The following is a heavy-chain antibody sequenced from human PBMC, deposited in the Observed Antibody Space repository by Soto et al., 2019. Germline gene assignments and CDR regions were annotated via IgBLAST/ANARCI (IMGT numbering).Heavy chain of an antibody. CDR3: ARSDVVVPAANYYYGMDV. D-gene: IGHD2-2*01. V-gene: IGHV1-69*01. CDR2: IIPIFGTA. J-gene: IGHJ6*02. Sequence: QVQLVQSGAEVKKPGSSVKVSCKASGGTFSSYAISWVRQAPGQGLEWMGGIIPIFGTANYAQKFQGRVTLTADESTSTAYMGLSSLRSEDTAVYYCARSDVVVPAANYYYGMDVWGQGTTVTVSS. CDR1: GGTFSSYA.